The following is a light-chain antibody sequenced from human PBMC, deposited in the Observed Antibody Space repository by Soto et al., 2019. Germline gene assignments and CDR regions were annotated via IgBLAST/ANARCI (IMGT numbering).Light chain of an antibody. V-gene: IGKV3-20*01. CDR1: QTVSSSF. CDR2: GAS. Sequence: EIVLTQSPGPLSLSPGERATLSCRSSQTVSSSFLGWYQQKPGQAPRLLIYGASSRATGIPDRFSGSGSGTDCTLTISSLQPDDVATYYCQHYNTYPWTLGQGTKVDIK. CDR3: QHYNTYPWT. J-gene: IGKJ1*01.